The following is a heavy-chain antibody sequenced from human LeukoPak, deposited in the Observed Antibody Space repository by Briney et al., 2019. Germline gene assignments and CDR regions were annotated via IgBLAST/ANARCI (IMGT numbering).Heavy chain of an antibody. V-gene: IGHV1-18*01. CDR1: GYTFTSYG. D-gene: IGHD3-9*01. CDR3: ARDQDVILTGYSSLY. J-gene: IGHJ4*02. CDR2: ISAYNGNT. Sequence: ASVKVSCKASGYTFTSYGISWVRQAPGQGLEWMGWISAYNGNTNYAQKLQGRVTMTTDTSTSTAYMELRSLRSDDTAVYYCARDQDVILTGYSSLYWGQGTLVTVSS.